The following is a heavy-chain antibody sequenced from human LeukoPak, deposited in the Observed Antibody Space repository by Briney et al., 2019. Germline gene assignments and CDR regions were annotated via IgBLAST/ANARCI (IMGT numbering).Heavy chain of an antibody. J-gene: IGHJ4*02. V-gene: IGHV3-23*01. CDR3: AKISIGFSTAREVEVDY. D-gene: IGHD3-10*01. CDR1: GFTLSSYP. Sequence: GGSLRLSSAASGFTLSSYPLSWVRQAPRKGVEWVSPISGSGSGTYYADSVKGRFTISRDNSRNTLYVQMHSLRGDDTALYYCAKISIGFSTAREVEVDYWGQGTLVTVSS. CDR2: ISGSGSGT.